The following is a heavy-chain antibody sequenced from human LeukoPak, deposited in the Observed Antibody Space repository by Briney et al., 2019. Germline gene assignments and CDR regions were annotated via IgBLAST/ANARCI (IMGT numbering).Heavy chain of an antibody. CDR1: GFTFSSSA. D-gene: IGHD2/OR15-2a*01. J-gene: IGHJ4*02. CDR3: AKRTDSDYGDC. CDR2: ISYIGDKM. Sequence: GESLRLSCAASGFTFSSSAMSWVRQAPGKGLEWVSAISYIGDKMYYADSVKGRFTISRDNSKNTLYLQMNSLRAEDTAVYYCAKRTDSDYGDCWGQGTLVTVSS. V-gene: IGHV3-23*01.